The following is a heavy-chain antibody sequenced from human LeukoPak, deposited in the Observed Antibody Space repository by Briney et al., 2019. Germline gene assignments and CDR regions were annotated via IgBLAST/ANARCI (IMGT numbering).Heavy chain of an antibody. V-gene: IGHV4-31*03. CDR2: IYYGGST. J-gene: IGHJ4*02. Sequence: KPSQTLSLTCTVSGGSISSGGYYWSWIRQHPGKGLEWIGYIYYGGSTYYNPSLKSRVTISVDTSKNQFSLKLSSVTAADTAVYYCAVRVNWGHFAYWGQGTLVTVSS. CDR1: GGSISSGGYY. D-gene: IGHD7-27*01. CDR3: AVRVNWGHFAY.